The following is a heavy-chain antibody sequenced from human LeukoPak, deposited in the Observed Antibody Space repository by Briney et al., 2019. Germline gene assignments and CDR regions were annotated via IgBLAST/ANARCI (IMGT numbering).Heavy chain of an antibody. CDR1: GGSISSYD. J-gene: IGHJ6*03. CDR2: IYYSGST. D-gene: IGHD3-10*01. CDR3: ARAFREGYYYYYMDV. Sequence: SETLSLTCTVSGGSISSYDWSWIRQSPGKGLEWIGYIYYSGSTNYNPSLKSRVTISVDTSKNQFSLKLSSVTAADTAVYYCARAFREGYYYYYMDVWGKGTTVTVSS. V-gene: IGHV4-59*08.